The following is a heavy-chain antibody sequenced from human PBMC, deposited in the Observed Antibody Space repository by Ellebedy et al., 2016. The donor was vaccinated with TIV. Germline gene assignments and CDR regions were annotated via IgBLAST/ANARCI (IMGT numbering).Heavy chain of an antibody. Sequence: ASVKVSXKTSGYHFPSYGISWVRQAPGQGLEWMGWVSSYNGDTKYAQTFQGRVTMTADSSTTTTYMELSSLTSDDTAVYFCARGPNSLGLGYFDYWGQGTLVTVSS. D-gene: IGHD1-26*01. V-gene: IGHV1-18*01. J-gene: IGHJ4*02. CDR1: GYHFPSYG. CDR3: ARGPNSLGLGYFDY. CDR2: VSSYNGDT.